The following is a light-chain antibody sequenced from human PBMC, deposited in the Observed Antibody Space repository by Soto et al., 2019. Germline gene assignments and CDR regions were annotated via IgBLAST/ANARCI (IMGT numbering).Light chain of an antibody. CDR2: GAS. J-gene: IGKJ4*01. CDR1: QSVRNN. Sequence: TVMTQSPATLSVSVGERVTLSCRASQSVRNNLAWYQQKPGQAPRLLIYGASTRATDVPARFSGSGSGTEFTLTISGLQSEDFAVYYCQQYGTSPPLTFGGGTKVEIK. V-gene: IGKV3-15*01. CDR3: QQYGTSPPLT.